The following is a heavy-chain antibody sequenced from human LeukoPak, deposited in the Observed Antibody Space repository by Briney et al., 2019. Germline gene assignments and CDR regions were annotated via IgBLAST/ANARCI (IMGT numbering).Heavy chain of an antibody. V-gene: IGHV3-23*01. Sequence: GGSLRLSCAASGFTFSSYAMSGVRQAPGKGLEWVSAISGSGGSTYYADSVKGRFTISRDNSKNTLYLQMNSLRAEDTAVYYCAKVFYGDYAGFDYWGQGTLVTVSS. D-gene: IGHD4-17*01. CDR3: AKVFYGDYAGFDY. CDR1: GFTFSSYA. CDR2: ISGSGGST. J-gene: IGHJ4*02.